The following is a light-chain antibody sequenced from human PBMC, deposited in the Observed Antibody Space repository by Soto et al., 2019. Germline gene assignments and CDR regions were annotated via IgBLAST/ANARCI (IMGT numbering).Light chain of an antibody. CDR1: QSVSRNY. CDR3: HHYGDSPIYT. Sequence: EIVLTQSPGTLSLSPGATATLSCRTSQSVSRNYLAWFQQKPGQAPRLLIHGASIRAAGTPDRFSGSGSGTDFTLTISRLEPEDFAVYYCHHYGDSPIYTFGPGTKVDFK. J-gene: IGKJ3*01. V-gene: IGKV3-20*01. CDR2: GAS.